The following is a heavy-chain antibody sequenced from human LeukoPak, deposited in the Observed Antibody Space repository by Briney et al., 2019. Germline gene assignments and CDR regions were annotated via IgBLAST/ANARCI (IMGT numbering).Heavy chain of an antibody. V-gene: IGHV3-20*04. Sequence: GGSLRLSCAASGFTFDDYGMSWVRQAPGKGLEWVSGINWNGGSTGYADSVKGRFTISRDNSKNTLYLQMNSLTVEDTAVYYCARSQSSSLIDYWGQGTLVTVSS. D-gene: IGHD6-13*01. CDR1: GFTFDDYG. CDR2: INWNGGST. J-gene: IGHJ4*02. CDR3: ARSQSSSLIDY.